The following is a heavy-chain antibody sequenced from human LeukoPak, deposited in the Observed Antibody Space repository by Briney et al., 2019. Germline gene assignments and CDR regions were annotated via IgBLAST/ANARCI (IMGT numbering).Heavy chain of an antibody. V-gene: IGHV1-69*05. CDR3: AIDVDYYDSSGYYSVGH. CDR1: GGTFSSYA. Sequence: SVKVSCKASGGTFSSYAISWVRQAPGQGLEWMGGIIPIFGTANYAQKFQGRVTITTDESTSTAYMELSSLRSEGSAVYYCAIDVDYYDSSGYYSVGHWGQDAHVTVSS. D-gene: IGHD3-22*01. J-gene: IGHJ1*01. CDR2: IIPIFGTA.